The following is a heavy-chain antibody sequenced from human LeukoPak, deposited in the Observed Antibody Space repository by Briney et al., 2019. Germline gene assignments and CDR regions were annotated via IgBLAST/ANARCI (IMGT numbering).Heavy chain of an antibody. V-gene: IGHV4-34*01. CDR3: ARGEAIFGVVPADY. D-gene: IGHD3-3*01. J-gene: IGHJ4*02. Sequence: SETLSLTCAVYGGSFSGYYWSWIRQPPGKGLEWIGEINHSGSTNYNPSLKSRATISVDTSKNQFSLKLSSVTAADTAVYCCARGEAIFGVVPADYWGQGTLVTVSS. CDR1: GGSFSGYY. CDR2: INHSGST.